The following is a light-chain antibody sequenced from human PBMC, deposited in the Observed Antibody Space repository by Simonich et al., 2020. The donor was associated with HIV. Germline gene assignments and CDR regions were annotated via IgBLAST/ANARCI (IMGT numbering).Light chain of an antibody. Sequence: EIVLTQSPGTLSLSPGERATLSCRASQSVSSSYLSWYHQKPGLAPRLLIYGASSRATGIPDRFSGSGSGTDFTLTISRLEPEDFAVYYCQQYNNWPLFFGQGTKVEIK. CDR1: QSVSSSY. V-gene: IGKV3-20*01. CDR3: QQYNNWPLF. J-gene: IGKJ2*01. CDR2: GAS.